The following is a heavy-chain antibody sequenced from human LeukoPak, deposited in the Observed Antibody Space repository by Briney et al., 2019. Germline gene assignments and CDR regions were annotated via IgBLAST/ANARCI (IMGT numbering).Heavy chain of an antibody. CDR1: GYTFTSYY. CDR3: ARIANIANSYFQH. J-gene: IGHJ1*01. D-gene: IGHD7-27*01. Sequence: GASVKVSCKASGYTFTSYYMHWVRQAPGQGLEWMGIINPSGGSTSYAQKFQGRVTMTRDTSISTAYMELSRLRSDDTAVYYCARIANIANSYFQHWGQGTLVTVSS. CDR2: INPSGGST. V-gene: IGHV1-46*01.